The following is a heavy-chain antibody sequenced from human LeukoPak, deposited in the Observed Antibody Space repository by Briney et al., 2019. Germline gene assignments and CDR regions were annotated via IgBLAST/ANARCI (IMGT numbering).Heavy chain of an antibody. Sequence: GGSLRLSCAASGFTFSSYAMHWVRQAPGKGLEWVAVISYDGSNKYYADSVKGRSTISRDNSKNTLYLQMNSLRAEDTAVYYCARGSSIAAAPLPDYWGQGTLVTVSS. CDR2: ISYDGSNK. CDR3: ARGSSIAAAPLPDY. D-gene: IGHD6-13*01. V-gene: IGHV3-30-3*01. CDR1: GFTFSSYA. J-gene: IGHJ4*02.